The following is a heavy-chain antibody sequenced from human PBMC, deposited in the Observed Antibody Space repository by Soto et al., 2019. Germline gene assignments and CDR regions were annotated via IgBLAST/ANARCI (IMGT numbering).Heavy chain of an antibody. CDR2: IIPIFGTA. D-gene: IGHD2-2*01. CDR3: ASPWCSSTSCPPYYYGMDV. Sequence: SVKVSCKASGGTFSSYAISWVRQAPGQGLEWMGGIIPIFGTANYAQKFQGRVTITADESTSTAYMELRSLRSEDTAVYYCASPWCSSTSCPPYYYGMDVWGQGTTVTVSS. J-gene: IGHJ6*02. CDR1: GGTFSSYA. V-gene: IGHV1-69*13.